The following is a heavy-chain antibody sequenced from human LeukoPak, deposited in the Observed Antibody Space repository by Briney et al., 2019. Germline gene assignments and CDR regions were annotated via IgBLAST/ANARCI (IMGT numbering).Heavy chain of an antibody. CDR3: VRERPHNCFDP. D-gene: IGHD6-6*01. V-gene: IGHV3-21*01. CDR1: GFTFSSYS. CDR2: ISSSSSYI. Sequence: GGSLRLSCAASGFTFSSYSMNWVRQAPGKGLEWVSSISSSSSYIYYAYSVKGRFTISRDTAKTSLYLQMNSLRVEDTAVYYCVRERPHNCFDPWVEGTLVTVSS. J-gene: IGHJ5*02.